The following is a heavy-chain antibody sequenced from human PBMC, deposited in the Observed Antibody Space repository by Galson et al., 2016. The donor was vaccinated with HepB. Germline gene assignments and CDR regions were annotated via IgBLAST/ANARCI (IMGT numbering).Heavy chain of an antibody. V-gene: IGHV3-23*01. D-gene: IGHD6-19*01. J-gene: IGHJ4*02. CDR1: GFTFFIYA. Sequence: SLRLSCAASGFTFFIYAMTWVRQAPGKGLEWVSTLDKSGGAKYYADSLLGRFTISRDNSKNTLYLEMNSLTADDTAVYFCAKAGGGWNYIDYWGQGTLVTVSS. CDR3: AKAGGGWNYIDY. CDR2: LDKSGGAK.